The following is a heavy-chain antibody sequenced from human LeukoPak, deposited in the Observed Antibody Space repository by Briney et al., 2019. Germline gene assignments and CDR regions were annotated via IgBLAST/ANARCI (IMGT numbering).Heavy chain of an antibody. CDR1: GFTFDDYA. Sequence: PGGSLRLSCAASGFTFDDYAMLWVRQAPGKGLEWVSGISWNSGSIGYADSVKGRFTISRDNAKNSLYLQMNSLRAEDTALYYCTISSAGYFDYWGQGTLVTVSS. CDR2: ISWNSGSI. D-gene: IGHD6-25*01. V-gene: IGHV3-9*01. J-gene: IGHJ4*02. CDR3: TISSAGYFDY.